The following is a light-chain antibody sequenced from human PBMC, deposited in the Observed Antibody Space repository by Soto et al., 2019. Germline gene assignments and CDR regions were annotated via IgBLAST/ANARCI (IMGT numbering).Light chain of an antibody. Sequence: EIVMTQSPDILSVPPGDRATLSCRASESIRSDLAWYQQKPGQAPRLLIFGGSIRAADIPARFSGSGSGTEFTLAIGTLQSEDFAIYYCQQYHDWPTSTFGQGTRLETK. CDR3: QQYHDWPTST. V-gene: IGKV3-15*01. J-gene: IGKJ5*01. CDR2: GGS. CDR1: ESIRSD.